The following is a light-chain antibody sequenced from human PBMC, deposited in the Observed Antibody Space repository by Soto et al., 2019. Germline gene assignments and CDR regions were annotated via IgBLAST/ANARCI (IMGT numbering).Light chain of an antibody. V-gene: IGLV1-40*01. J-gene: IGLJ2*01. CDR1: SSNIGAGYD. CDR3: PSYDSSLSVQ. CDR2: GNS. Sequence: QSALTQPASVSGSPGQSITISCTGSSSNIGAGYDVPWYQQLPGTAPKLLIYGNSNRPSGVPDRFSGSKSGTSASLAITGLQAEDEADYYCPSYDSSLSVQFGGGPKLTAL.